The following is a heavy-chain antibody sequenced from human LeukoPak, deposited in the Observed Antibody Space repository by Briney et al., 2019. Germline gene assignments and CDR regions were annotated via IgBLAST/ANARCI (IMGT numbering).Heavy chain of an antibody. D-gene: IGHD3-22*01. CDR2: IWYDGSNK. Sequence: GGSLRLSCAACGFTFSSYGMHWVRQAPGKGLEWVAVIWYDGSNKYYADSVKGRFTISRDNSKNTLYLQMNSLRAEDTAVYYCARSVTMIVVAPGYWGQGTLVTVSS. V-gene: IGHV3-33*01. J-gene: IGHJ4*02. CDR3: ARSVTMIVVAPGY. CDR1: GFTFSSYG.